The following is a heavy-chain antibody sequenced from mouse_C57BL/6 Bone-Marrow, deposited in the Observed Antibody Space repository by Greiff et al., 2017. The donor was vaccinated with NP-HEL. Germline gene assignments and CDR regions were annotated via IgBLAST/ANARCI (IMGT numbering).Heavy chain of an antibody. V-gene: IGHV1-55*01. CDR2: IYPGSGST. CDR3: ARFTTVVATNFDY. D-gene: IGHD1-1*01. Sequence: VQLQQPGAELVKPGASVKMSCKASGYTFTSYWITWVKQRPGQGLEWIGDIYPGSGSTNYNEKFKSKATLTVDTSSSTAYMQLSSLTSEDSAVYCCARFTTVVATNFDYWGQGTTLTVSS. CDR1: GYTFTSYW. J-gene: IGHJ2*01.